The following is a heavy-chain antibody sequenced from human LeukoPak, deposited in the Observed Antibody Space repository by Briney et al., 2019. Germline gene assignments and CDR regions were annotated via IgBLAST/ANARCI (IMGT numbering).Heavy chain of an antibody. D-gene: IGHD5-12*01. Sequence: GGSLRLSCAASGFTFSSYGMHWVRQAPGKGLEYVSAIGSNGRNTYYADTVKGRFTISRDNSKNTLYLQMDSLRAEDMAVYYCARARGYLDYWGQGTLVTVSS. CDR1: GFTFSSYG. CDR2: IGSNGRNT. CDR3: ARARGYLDY. J-gene: IGHJ4*02. V-gene: IGHV3-64*02.